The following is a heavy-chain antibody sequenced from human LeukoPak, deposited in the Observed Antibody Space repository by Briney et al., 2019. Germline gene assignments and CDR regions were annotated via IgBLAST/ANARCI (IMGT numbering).Heavy chain of an antibody. CDR1: GFTFSSYS. J-gene: IGHJ4*02. CDR3: ARESESGSYYDY. CDR2: ISSSSSHI. V-gene: IGHV3-21*01. Sequence: TGGSLRLSCAASGFTFSSYSMNWVRQAPGKGLEWVSSISSSSSHIYYADSVKGRFTISRDNAKNSLYLQMNSLRAEDTAVYYCARESESGSYYDYWGQGTLVTVSS. D-gene: IGHD1-26*01.